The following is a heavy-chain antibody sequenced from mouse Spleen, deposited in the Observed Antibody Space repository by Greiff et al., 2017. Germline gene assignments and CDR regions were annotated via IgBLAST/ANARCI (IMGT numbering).Heavy chain of an antibody. J-gene: IGHJ4*01. V-gene: IGHV2-2*01. Sequence: VKLMESGPGLVQPSQSLSITCTVSGFSLTSYGVHWVRQSPGKGLEWLGVIWSGGSTDYNAAFISRLSISKDNSKSQVFFKMNSLQADDTAIYYCARVYYYGSSSLAMDYWGQGTSVTVSS. D-gene: IGHD1-1*01. CDR1: GFSLTSYG. CDR3: ARVYYYGSSSLAMDY. CDR2: IWSGGST.